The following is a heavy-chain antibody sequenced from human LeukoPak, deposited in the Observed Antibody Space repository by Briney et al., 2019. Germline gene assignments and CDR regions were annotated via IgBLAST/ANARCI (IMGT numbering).Heavy chain of an antibody. D-gene: IGHD4-17*01. CDR3: ARPSYGASDY. CDR1: GYRFTKSW. Sequence: GECLKISCKGSGYRFTKSWIGWVRQMPGKGLEWLGIIYPDDSRTRYSPSFQGQVTMSVDKSISTAYLQWSSLKASDTAMYYCARPSYGASDYWGQGTLVTVSS. J-gene: IGHJ4*02. V-gene: IGHV5-51*01. CDR2: IYPDDSRT.